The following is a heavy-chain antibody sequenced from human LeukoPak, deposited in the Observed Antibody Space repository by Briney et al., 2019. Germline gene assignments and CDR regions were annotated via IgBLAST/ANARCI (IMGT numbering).Heavy chain of an antibody. CDR3: ARERGAGPFDY. CDR1: GGSISSYH. D-gene: IGHD6-19*01. V-gene: IGHV4-59*01. Sequence: PSETLSLTCTVSGGSISSYHWSWIRQPAGKGLEWIGYIYYSGSTNYNPSLKSRVTISVDTSKNQFSLKLSSVTAADTAVYYCARERGAGPFDYWGQGALVTVSS. J-gene: IGHJ4*02. CDR2: IYYSGST.